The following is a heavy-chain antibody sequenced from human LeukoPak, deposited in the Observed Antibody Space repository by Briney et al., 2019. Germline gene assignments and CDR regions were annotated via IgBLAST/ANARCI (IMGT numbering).Heavy chain of an antibody. V-gene: IGHV7-4-1*02. CDR2: INTNSGDP. D-gene: IGHD5-18*01. J-gene: IGHJ3*02. CDR3: ARFRPHGYYDTFDI. Sequence: GASVKVSCKASGYTFTNYGVNWVRQAPGEGLEWMGWINTNSGDPTYAQGFTGRFVFSLDTSVSTAYLQISSLRVEDTAVYYCARFRPHGYYDTFDIWGQGTMVTVS. CDR1: GYTFTNYG.